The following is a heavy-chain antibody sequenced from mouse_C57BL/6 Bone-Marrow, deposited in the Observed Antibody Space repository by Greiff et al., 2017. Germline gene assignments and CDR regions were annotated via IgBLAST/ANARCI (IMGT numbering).Heavy chain of an antibody. CDR2: INYDGSST. V-gene: IGHV5-16*01. Sequence: EVMLVESEGGLVQPGSSMKLSCTASGFTFSDYYMAWVRQVPEKGLEWVANINYDGSSTYYLDSLKSRFIISRDNAKNILYLHMSSLKSEDTATYYCARGSSYDYWGQGTTLTVSS. CDR1: GFTFSDYY. CDR3: ARGSSYDY. D-gene: IGHD1-1*01. J-gene: IGHJ2*01.